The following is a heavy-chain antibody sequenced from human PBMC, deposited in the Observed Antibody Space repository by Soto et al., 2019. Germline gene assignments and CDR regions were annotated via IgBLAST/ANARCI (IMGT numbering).Heavy chain of an antibody. CDR1: GFSLNIGGMG. J-gene: IGHJ6*02. CDR3: TRIYWAGGNCYRLGGFYYGLDV. CDR2: IYWDENK. D-gene: IGHD2-21*01. Sequence: QITLKESGPTLVKPTQTLTLTCTCTGFSLNIGGMGVAWIRQPPGKALEWLALIYWDENKFYSPSLKSRLTITKDTTKKHVVLIMNQTDAVDTATYFGTRIYWAGGNCYRLGGFYYGLDVWGQGTTVTVSS. V-gene: IGHV2-5*02.